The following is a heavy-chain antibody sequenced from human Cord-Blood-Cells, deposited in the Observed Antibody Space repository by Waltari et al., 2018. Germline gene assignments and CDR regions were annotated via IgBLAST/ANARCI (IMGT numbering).Heavy chain of an antibody. CDR3: ASSRQALRFLEWLPDY. V-gene: IGHV1-69*01. Sequence: QVQLVQSGAEVKKPGSSVKVSCKASGGTFSSYAISWVRQAPGQGLEWMGGIIPIFGTANYAQKFQGRGTITADESTSTAYMELSSLRSEDTAVYYCASSRQALRFLEWLPDYWGQGTLVTVSS. CDR2: IIPIFGTA. D-gene: IGHD3-3*01. J-gene: IGHJ4*02. CDR1: GGTFSSYA.